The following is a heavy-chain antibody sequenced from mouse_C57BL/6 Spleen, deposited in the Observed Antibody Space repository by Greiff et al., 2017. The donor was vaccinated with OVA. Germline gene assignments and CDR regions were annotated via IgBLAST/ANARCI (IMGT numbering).Heavy chain of an antibody. CDR1: GYTFTDYY. CDR2: IFPGSGST. J-gene: IGHJ1*01. V-gene: IGHV1-75*01. D-gene: IGHD1-1*01. CDR3: AAITTVVATDWYFDV. Sequence: VQLQQSGPELVKPGASVKISCKASGYTFTDYYINWVKQRPGQGLEWIGWIFPGSGSTYYNEKFKGKATLTVDKSSSTAYMLLSSLTSADSAVCFCAAITTVVATDWYFDVWGRDHGHRLL.